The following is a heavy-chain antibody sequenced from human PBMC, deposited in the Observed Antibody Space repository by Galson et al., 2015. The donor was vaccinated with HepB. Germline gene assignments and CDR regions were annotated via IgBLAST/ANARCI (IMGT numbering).Heavy chain of an antibody. CDR1: GFTFSTYW. CDR2: IKPDGSGK. J-gene: IGHJ3*01. CDR3: AREPYATGGVAYGAFDL. V-gene: IGHV3-7*03. D-gene: IGHD3-16*01. Sequence: SLRLSCAASGFTFSTYWMTWVRQTPGKGLEWVANIKPDGSGKEYGDSVKGRFTVSRDNAKNSLYLQMNSLRIEDTAVYYCAREPYATGGVAYGAFDLWGQGTVVTVSS.